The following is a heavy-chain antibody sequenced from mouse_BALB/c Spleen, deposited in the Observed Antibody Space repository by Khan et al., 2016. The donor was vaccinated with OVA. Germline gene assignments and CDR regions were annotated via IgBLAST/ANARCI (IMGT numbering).Heavy chain of an antibody. CDR1: VYSITSDYA. D-gene: IGHD2-4*01. CDR3: ARSRGYDYDAWFAF. V-gene: IGHV3-2*02. Sequence: VQLKESGPGLVKPSQSLSLTCTVTVYSITSDYAWNWIRHFPGNKLEWMGYISYSGSTSYNPSLKSRISITRDTSKNQFFLQLSSVTTEDTATYYCARSRGYDYDAWFAFWGQGTLVTVSA. J-gene: IGHJ3*01. CDR2: ISYSGST.